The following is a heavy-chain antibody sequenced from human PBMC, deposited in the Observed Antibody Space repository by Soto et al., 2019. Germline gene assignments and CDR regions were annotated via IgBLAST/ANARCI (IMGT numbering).Heavy chain of an antibody. CDR3: TTDRSYYYDSSGYYRGIDY. D-gene: IGHD3-22*01. V-gene: IGHV1-46*01. CDR2: IYPGGVNI. J-gene: IGHJ4*02. CDR1: GYSFTSHY. Sequence: ASVKVSCKAIGYSFTSHYMHWVRQAPGQGLEWMGTIYPGGVNIGYAQKFKGRVTMTKDTSTSTVYMELNSLKTEDTAVYYCTTDRSYYYDSSGYYRGIDYWGQGTLVTVSS.